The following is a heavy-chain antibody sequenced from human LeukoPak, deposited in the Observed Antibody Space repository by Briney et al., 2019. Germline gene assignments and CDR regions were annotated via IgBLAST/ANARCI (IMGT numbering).Heavy chain of an antibody. V-gene: IGHV3-23*01. CDR2: ISGSGGST. CDR1: GFTFSSYA. J-gene: IGHJ3*02. CDR3: AKAVLFRAAAGPRHPFDI. D-gene: IGHD6-13*01. Sequence: GGSLRLSCAACGFTFSSYAMSWVRQAPGKGLEWVSAISGSGGSTYYADSVKGRFTITRDNSKNTLYLQMNSLRAEDTAVYYCAKAVLFRAAAGPRHPFDIWGQGTMVTVSS.